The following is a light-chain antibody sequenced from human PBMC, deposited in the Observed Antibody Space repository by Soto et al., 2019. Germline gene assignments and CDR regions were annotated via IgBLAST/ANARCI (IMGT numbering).Light chain of an antibody. CDR3: QQYGVSPT. CDR1: QSVRTN. Sequence: EFMMPQFPDTVSVTPGETVTLSCGASQSVRTNLAWYQQRPGQAPRLLIYGASGRAAGIPDRFSGSGSGTDFTLSISRLEPEDFAVYYCQQYGVSPTFGGGTKVDIK. J-gene: IGKJ4*01. CDR2: GAS. V-gene: IGKV3-20*01.